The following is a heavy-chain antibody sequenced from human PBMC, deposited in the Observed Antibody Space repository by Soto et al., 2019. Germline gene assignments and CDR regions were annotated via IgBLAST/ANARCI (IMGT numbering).Heavy chain of an antibody. CDR2: ISSSSSYI. V-gene: IGHV3-21*01. CDR3: ARDGYYGSGSGYYYGMDC. Sequence: GALRLSCASSGFSFSGYSMSWVRQAPGKGLEWVSSISSSSSYIYYADSVKGRFTISRDNAKNSLYLQMKSLRAEDTAVYYCARDGYYGSGSGYYYGMDCWGQGTTVTVSS. J-gene: IGHJ6*02. CDR1: GFSFSGYS. D-gene: IGHD3-10*01.